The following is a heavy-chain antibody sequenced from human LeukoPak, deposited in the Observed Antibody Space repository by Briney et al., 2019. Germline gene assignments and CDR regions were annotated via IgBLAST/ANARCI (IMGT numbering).Heavy chain of an antibody. V-gene: IGHV1-2*02. D-gene: IGHD6-13*01. CDR2: INPNSGGT. J-gene: IGHJ5*02. CDR3: ARDTAAAGLPAWYNWFDP. Sequence: ASVKVSCKASGYTFTGYYMHWVRQAPGQGLEWMGWINPNSGGTNYAQKFQGRVTMTRDTSISTAYMELSRLRSGDTAVYYCARDTAAAGLPAWYNWFDPWGQGTLVTVSS. CDR1: GYTFTGYY.